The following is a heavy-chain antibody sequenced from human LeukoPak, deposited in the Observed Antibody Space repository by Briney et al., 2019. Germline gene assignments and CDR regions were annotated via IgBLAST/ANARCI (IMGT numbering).Heavy chain of an antibody. Sequence: PGGSLRLSCAASGFTFSSYDMHWVRQAPGKGLEWVAFIRYDGSNKYYADSVKGRFTISRDNSKNTLYLQMNSLRAEDTAVYYCAKDPRDIASGGILDYWGQGTLVTVSS. CDR3: AKDPRDIASGGILDY. CDR2: IRYDGSNK. V-gene: IGHV3-30*02. J-gene: IGHJ4*02. D-gene: IGHD2-15*01. CDR1: GFTFSSYD.